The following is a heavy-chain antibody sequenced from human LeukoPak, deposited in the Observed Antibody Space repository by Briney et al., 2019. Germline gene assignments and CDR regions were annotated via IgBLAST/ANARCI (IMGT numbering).Heavy chain of an antibody. Sequence: PGGSLRLSCAASGFIFSSHAMSWVRQAPGKGLEWVSAISGSGGDTYYADSVKGRFTISRDNSKNTVYLQMNSLRAEDTAIYYCAKWQWGYCTNGVYSWFDPWGQGTLVTVSS. CDR2: ISGSGGDT. V-gene: IGHV3-23*01. CDR1: GFIFSSHA. CDR3: AKWQWGYCTNGVYSWFDP. D-gene: IGHD2-8*01. J-gene: IGHJ5*02.